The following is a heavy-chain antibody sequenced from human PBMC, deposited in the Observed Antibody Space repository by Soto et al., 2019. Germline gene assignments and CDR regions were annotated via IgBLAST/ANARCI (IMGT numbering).Heavy chain of an antibody. V-gene: IGHV3-33*01. J-gene: IGHJ6*02. CDR3: ARDLSPDYYYYYGMDV. D-gene: IGHD3-16*02. CDR1: GFSFSDYG. CDR2: IWYDGSNK. Sequence: GGSLRLSCAASGFSFSDYGMHWVRQAPGKGLEWVAVIWYDGSNKYYTDSVKGRFTISRDNSKNTLYLQMNSLRAEDTAVYYCARDLSPDYYYYYGMDVWGQGTTVTVSS.